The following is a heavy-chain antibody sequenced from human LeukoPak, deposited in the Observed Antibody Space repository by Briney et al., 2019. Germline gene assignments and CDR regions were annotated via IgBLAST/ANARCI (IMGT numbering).Heavy chain of an antibody. V-gene: IGHV3-53*01. Sequence: PGGSLRLSCAASGVTVSTNYMSWVRQAPGKGLEWVSVIYSDGNTYYADSVKGRFTISRDNSKNTLYLQMNSLRAEDTAVYYCAKDEVGHAINYYYYMDVWGKGTTVTVSS. D-gene: IGHD2-8*01. CDR3: AKDEVGHAINYYYYMDV. CDR1: GVTVSTNY. CDR2: IYSDGNT. J-gene: IGHJ6*03.